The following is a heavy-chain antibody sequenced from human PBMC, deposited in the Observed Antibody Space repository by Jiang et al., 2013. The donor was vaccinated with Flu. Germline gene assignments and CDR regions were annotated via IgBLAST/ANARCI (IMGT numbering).Heavy chain of an antibody. CDR3: ARGRGVKAGSGTTFPARYYFYEMDV. CDR1: GGTFTTYA. CDR2: VIPIFRTA. V-gene: IGHV1-69*01. D-gene: IGHD3-10*01. J-gene: IGHJ6*02. Sequence: VQLVESGIEVKKPGSSVKVSCKASGGTFTTYAINWVRQAPGQGLQWMGGVIPIFRTAEYSEAFQGRLTINADESANTVTMELSSLISEDTAVYYCARGRGVKAGSGTTFPARYYFYEMDVWGQGTTVTVS.